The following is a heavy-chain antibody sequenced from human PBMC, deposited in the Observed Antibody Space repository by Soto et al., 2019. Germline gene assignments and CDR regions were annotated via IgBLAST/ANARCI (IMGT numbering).Heavy chain of an antibody. Sequence: PGESLKISCEGSGFSFTRYTIGWVRQMPGKGLEWMGIINPGDSESRYSPSFQGQVTISADKSISTAYLQWSSLKASDTAMYYYTLXYGDSYYYYNGMDVWGQGTTVTVSS. CDR2: INPGDSES. CDR3: TLXYGDSYYYYNGMDV. D-gene: IGHD4-17*01. CDR1: GFSFTRYT. J-gene: IGHJ6*02. V-gene: IGHV5-51*01.